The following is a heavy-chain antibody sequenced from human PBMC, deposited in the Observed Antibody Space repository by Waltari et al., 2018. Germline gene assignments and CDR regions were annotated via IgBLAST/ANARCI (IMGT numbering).Heavy chain of an antibody. CDR3: ARHWKRSGYRFDP. CDR1: DGSISSGGFY. CDR2: SYYSGST. Sequence: QLRLQASGPVLVKPSETLSLTCTVSDGSISSGGFYWGWIRQSPGKGLEWIGSSYYSGSTHYNPTLESRVTISGDTSKNQFSLKVSSVTAADTAVYYCARHWKRSGYRFDPWGQGTLVTVSS. D-gene: IGHD5-12*01. J-gene: IGHJ5*02. V-gene: IGHV4-39*01.